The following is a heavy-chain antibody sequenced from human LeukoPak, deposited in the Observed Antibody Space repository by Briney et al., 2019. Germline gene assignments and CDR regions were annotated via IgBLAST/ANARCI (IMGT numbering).Heavy chain of an antibody. CDR2: ICISSGHT. CDR3: ATMGNRFYFDL. V-gene: IGHV3-11*06. J-gene: IGHJ4*02. D-gene: IGHD1-26*01. Sequence: PGGSLRLSCAASGFTFNDYYMTWIRQTAGRGLEWVSNICISSGHTNYADSVKGRFTISRDNAKNSLYLQMNSLRAEDTAVYYCATMGNRFYFDLWGQGTLVTVSS. CDR1: GFTFNDYY.